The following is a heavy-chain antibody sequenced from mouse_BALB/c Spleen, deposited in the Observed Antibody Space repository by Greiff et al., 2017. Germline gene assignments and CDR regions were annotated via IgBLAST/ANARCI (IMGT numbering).Heavy chain of an antibody. D-gene: IGHD1-1*01. CDR1: GFTFSSYA. J-gene: IGHJ2*01. CDR3: ARGTTVVANNFDY. CDR2: ISSGGST. Sequence: EVQGVESGGGLVKPGGSLKLSCAASGFTFSSYAMSWVRQTPEKRLEWVASISSGGSTYYPDSVKGRFTISRDNARNILYLQMSSLRSEDTAMYYCARGTTVVANNFDYWGQGTTLTVSS. V-gene: IGHV5-6-5*01.